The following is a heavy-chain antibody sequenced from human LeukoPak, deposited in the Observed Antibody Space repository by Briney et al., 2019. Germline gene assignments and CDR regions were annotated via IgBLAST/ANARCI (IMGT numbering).Heavy chain of an antibody. J-gene: IGHJ5*02. D-gene: IGHD4-23*01. Sequence: ASVKVSCKASGYSFTSHYMHWVRQAPGQGLEWLGLINPSGSSTLYAQKFQGRVTMTRDMSTTTDYMELSSLRSEDTAVYYCARARKYNGNPNWIDLWGQGVLVTVSS. CDR2: INPSGSST. CDR3: ARARKYNGNPNWIDL. CDR1: GYSFTSHY. V-gene: IGHV1-46*01.